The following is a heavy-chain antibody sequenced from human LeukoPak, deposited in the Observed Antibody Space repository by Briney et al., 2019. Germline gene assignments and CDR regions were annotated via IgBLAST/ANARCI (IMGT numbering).Heavy chain of an antibody. J-gene: IGHJ4*02. CDR2: IYSGGST. D-gene: IGHD6-13*01. V-gene: IGHV3-53*01. CDR1: GFTVSSNY. Sequence: PGGSLRLSCAASGFTVSSNYMSWVRQAPGRGLEWVSVIYSGGSTYYADSVKGRFTISRDNSKNTLCLQMNSLRAEDTAVYYCARIQAAAGSGVDYWGQGTLVTVSS. CDR3: ARIQAAAGSGVDY.